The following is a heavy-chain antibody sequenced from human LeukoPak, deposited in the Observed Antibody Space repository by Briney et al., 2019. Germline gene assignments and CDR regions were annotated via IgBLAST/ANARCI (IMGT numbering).Heavy chain of an antibody. CDR1: GGSFSGYY. D-gene: IGHD3-22*01. V-gene: IGHV4-34*01. CDR3: XXXXDSSGYYIDY. CDR2: INHSGST. Sequence: SETLSLTCAVYGGSFSGYYWSWIRQPPGKGLEWIGEINHSGSTNYNPSLKSRVTISVDTSKNQFSLKLSSVTAADTAVYYCXXXXDSSGYYIDYWGQGTLVTVSS. J-gene: IGHJ4*02.